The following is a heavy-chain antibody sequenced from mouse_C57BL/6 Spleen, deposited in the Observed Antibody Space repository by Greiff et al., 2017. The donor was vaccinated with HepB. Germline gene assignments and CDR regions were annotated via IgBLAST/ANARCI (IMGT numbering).Heavy chain of an antibody. J-gene: IGHJ2*01. D-gene: IGHD1-1*01. V-gene: IGHV1-82*01. Sequence: QVQLKESGPELVKPGASVKISCKASGYAFSSSWMNWVKQRPGKGLEWIGRIYPGDGDTNYNGKFKGKATLTADKSSSTAYMQLSSLTSEDSAVYFCARNHYYGSSYGFYYWGQGTTLTVSS. CDR3: ARNHYYGSSYGFYY. CDR1: GYAFSSSW. CDR2: IYPGDGDT.